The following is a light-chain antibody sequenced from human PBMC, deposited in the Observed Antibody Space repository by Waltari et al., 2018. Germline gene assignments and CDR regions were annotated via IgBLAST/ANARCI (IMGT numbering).Light chain of an antibody. V-gene: IGKV3-20*01. Sequence: EILLTQSPGTLSLSPGERATLSCSASQSVGRSLAWYQQKRGQAPRLLIYGASTRATGIPDRFRGSGSGTYFSLTSSRLEPEDFAVYYCQHYVRLPGTFGQGTKLEIK. J-gene: IGKJ1*01. CDR1: QSVGRS. CDR2: GAS. CDR3: QHYVRLPGT.